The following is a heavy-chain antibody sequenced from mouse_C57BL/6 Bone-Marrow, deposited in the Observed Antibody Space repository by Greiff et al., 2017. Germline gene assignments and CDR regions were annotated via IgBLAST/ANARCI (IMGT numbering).Heavy chain of an antibody. CDR1: GYSFTDYN. CDR2: INPNYGTT. J-gene: IGHJ4*01. V-gene: IGHV1-39*01. CDR3: ARGGGNYVVFYAMDY. Sequence: EVQRVESGPELVKPGASVKISCKASGYSFTDYNMNWVKQSNGKSLEWIGVINPNYGTTSYNQKFKGKATLTVDQSSSTAYMQLNSLTSEDSAVYYCARGGGNYVVFYAMDYWGQGTSVTVSS. D-gene: IGHD2-1*01.